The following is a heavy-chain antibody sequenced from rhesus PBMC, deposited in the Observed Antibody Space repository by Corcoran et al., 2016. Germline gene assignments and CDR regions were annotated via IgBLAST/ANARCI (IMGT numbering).Heavy chain of an antibody. CDR1: GGSFSSYW. D-gene: IGHD4-29*01. V-gene: IGHV4-80*01. J-gene: IGHJ5-2*02. CDR3: ARSPHDYGSTKEDV. Sequence: QVQLQESGPGLVKPSETLSLTCAVSGGSFSSYWWSWIRQPPGKGLEWIGEINGNSGSTNYNPPLNSRVTISKDASKNQFSLKLSSVTAADTAVYYCARSPHDYGSTKEDVWGRGVLVTVSS. CDR2: INGNSGST.